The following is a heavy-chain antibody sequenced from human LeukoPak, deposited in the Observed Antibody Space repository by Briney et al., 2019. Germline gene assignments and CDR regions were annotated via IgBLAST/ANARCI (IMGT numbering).Heavy chain of an antibody. V-gene: IGHV3-23*01. J-gene: IGHJ6*02. CDR2: ISGSGGST. CDR1: GFTFSSYA. Sequence: GGSLRLSCAASGFTFSSYAMSWVRQAPGKGLEWVSAISGSGGSTYYADSVKGRFTISRDNSKNTLYLQMNGLRAEDTAVYYCARGRSSGGDVWGQGTTVTVSS. CDR3: ARGRSSGGDV. D-gene: IGHD2-15*01.